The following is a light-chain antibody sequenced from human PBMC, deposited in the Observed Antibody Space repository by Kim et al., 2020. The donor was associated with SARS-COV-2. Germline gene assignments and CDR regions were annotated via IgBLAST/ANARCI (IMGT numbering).Light chain of an antibody. CDR1: SHRSYY. CDR2: GKN. J-gene: IGLJ3*02. CDR3: NSRDSSGNHWV. Sequence: ALGQTGRIKGQGDSHRSYYESWYQQKPGQAPVLVIYGKNNRPSGIPDRFSGSSSGNTASLTITGAQAEDEADYYCNSRDSSGNHWVFGGGTQLTVL. V-gene: IGLV3-19*01.